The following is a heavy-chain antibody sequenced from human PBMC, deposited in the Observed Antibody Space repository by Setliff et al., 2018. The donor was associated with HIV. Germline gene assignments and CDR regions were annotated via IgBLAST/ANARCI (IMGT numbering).Heavy chain of an antibody. CDR3: ARELPGVCYFDD. D-gene: IGHD2-21*02. V-gene: IGHV1-46*01. Sequence: ASVKVSCKASRYTFSSYYLHWMRQAPGQGLEWMAMIDTTGSTFYAQTFQGRITMTGDTSTSAIYMELNGLTSEDTAVYYCARELPGVCYFDDWGQGTLVTVSS. J-gene: IGHJ4*02. CDR2: IDTTGST. CDR1: RYTFSSYY.